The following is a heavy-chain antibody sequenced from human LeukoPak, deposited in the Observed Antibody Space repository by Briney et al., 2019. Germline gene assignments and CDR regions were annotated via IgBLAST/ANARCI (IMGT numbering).Heavy chain of an antibody. D-gene: IGHD3-3*01. CDR2: INHSGST. CDR3: ARGLIRFLEWSRVDYYYMDV. Sequence: SETLSLTCAVYGVSFSGYYWSWIRQPPGKGLEWIWEINHSGSTNYNPSLKSRVTISVDTSKNQFSLKLSSVTAADTAVYYCARGLIRFLEWSRVDYYYMDVWGKGTTVTVSS. V-gene: IGHV4-34*01. J-gene: IGHJ6*03. CDR1: GVSFSGYY.